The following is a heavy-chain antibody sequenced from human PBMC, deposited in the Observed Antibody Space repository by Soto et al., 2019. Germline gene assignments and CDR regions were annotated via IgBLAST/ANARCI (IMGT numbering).Heavy chain of an antibody. J-gene: IGHJ5*02. V-gene: IGHV4-34*01. CDR1: GGSFTGYY. CDR3: AALPKHQLVSFDP. CDR2: INHSGST. D-gene: IGHD6-13*01. Sequence: SETLSLTCAVHGGSFTGYYWSWIRQPPGRGLEWIGEINHSGSTNYNPSLKSRVTMSTDTSKSQISLKLTSVTAADTAVYYCAALPKHQLVSFDPWGQGTLVTVSS.